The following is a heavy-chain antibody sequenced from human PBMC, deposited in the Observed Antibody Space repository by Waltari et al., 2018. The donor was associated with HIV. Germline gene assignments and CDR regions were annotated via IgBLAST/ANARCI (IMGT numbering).Heavy chain of an antibody. V-gene: IGHV4-59*01. Sequence: QVQLQESGPGLVKPSETLSLTCTVSGGSISSYYWSWIRQPPGKGLEWLGYISDSGSTNYNPSLKSRVTRSVDTSKNQFSLKLSSVTAADTAVEYCARGRWQQLVPAAVQHWGQGTLVT. CDR2: ISDSGST. D-gene: IGHD6-13*01. J-gene: IGHJ1*01. CDR3: ARGRWQQLVPAAVQH. CDR1: GGSISSYY.